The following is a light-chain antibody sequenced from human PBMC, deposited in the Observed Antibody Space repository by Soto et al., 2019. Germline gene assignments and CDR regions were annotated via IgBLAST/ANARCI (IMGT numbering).Light chain of an antibody. CDR3: SSYGGSNTVV. J-gene: IGLJ2*01. CDR1: SSDVGGYNY. CDR2: EVS. Sequence: QSVLTQPPSASGSPGQSVTISCTGSSSDVGGYNYVSWYQQHPGKAPKLMIYEVSKRPSGVPDRLSGSKSGNTASLTVSGLQAEDDADYYCSSYGGSNTVVFGAGTKLTVL. V-gene: IGLV2-8*01.